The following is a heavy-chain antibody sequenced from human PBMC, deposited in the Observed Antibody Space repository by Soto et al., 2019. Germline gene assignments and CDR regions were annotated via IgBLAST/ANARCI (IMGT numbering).Heavy chain of an antibody. J-gene: IGHJ3*02. D-gene: IGHD4-17*01. V-gene: IGHV3-48*01. Sequence: GGSLRLSCAASGFTFSSYSMNWVRQAPGKGLEWVSYISSSSSTIYYADSVKGRFTISRDNAKNSLYLQMNSLRAEDTAVYYCARSMTRVTTEAFDIWGQGTMVTVS. CDR2: ISSSSSTI. CDR1: GFTFSSYS. CDR3: ARSMTRVTTEAFDI.